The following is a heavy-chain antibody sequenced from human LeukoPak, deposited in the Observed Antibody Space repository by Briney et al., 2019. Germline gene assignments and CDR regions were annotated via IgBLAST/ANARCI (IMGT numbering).Heavy chain of an antibody. J-gene: IGHJ4*02. D-gene: IGHD5-24*01. V-gene: IGHV3-48*03. Sequence: PGGSLRLSCAASGFTFSSYEMNWVRQAPGKGLEWVSYISSSGSTIYYADSVKGRSTISRDNAKNSLYLQMNSLRAEDTAVYYCAVATIKDYFDYWGQGTLVTVSS. CDR3: AVATIKDYFDY. CDR2: ISSSGSTI. CDR1: GFTFSSYE.